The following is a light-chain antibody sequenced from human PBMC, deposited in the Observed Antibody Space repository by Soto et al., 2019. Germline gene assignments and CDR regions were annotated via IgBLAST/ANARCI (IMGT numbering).Light chain of an antibody. Sequence: EIVLTQSPATLSLSPGERATLSCRASPRVSSYLAWYQQKPGQAPRLLLYDASNRATGIPARFSGSGSGTDFTLTISSLEPEDFAVYYCQQRSNWPPLTFGGGTKVDIK. CDR2: DAS. CDR1: PRVSSY. V-gene: IGKV3-11*01. CDR3: QQRSNWPPLT. J-gene: IGKJ4*01.